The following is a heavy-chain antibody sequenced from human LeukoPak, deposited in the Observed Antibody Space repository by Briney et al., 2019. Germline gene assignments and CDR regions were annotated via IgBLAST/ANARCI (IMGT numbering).Heavy chain of an antibody. V-gene: IGHV3-21*01. CDR2: ITSSGTYT. J-gene: IGHJ6*04. CDR3: AELGITMIGGV. CDR1: GFTFSNYN. D-gene: IGHD3-10*02. Sequence: PGGSLRLSCADSGFTFSNYNMNWVRQAPGKAMEWVSSITSSGTYTFYADSVKGRFTISRDNAKNSLYLQMDSLGPEDTAVYYCAELGITMIGGVWGKGTTVTISS.